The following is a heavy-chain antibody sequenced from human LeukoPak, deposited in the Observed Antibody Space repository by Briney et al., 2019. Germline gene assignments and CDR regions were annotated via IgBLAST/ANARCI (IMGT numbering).Heavy chain of an antibody. Sequence: ASVKVSCKASGYTLTGYYMHWVRQAPGQGLEWMGWINPNSGGTNYAQKFQGRVTMTRDTSISTAYMELSRLRSDDTAVYYCARGWTIFGVVDAFDIWGQGTMVTVSS. J-gene: IGHJ3*02. CDR1: GYTLTGYY. CDR3: ARGWTIFGVVDAFDI. D-gene: IGHD3-3*01. CDR2: INPNSGGT. V-gene: IGHV1-2*02.